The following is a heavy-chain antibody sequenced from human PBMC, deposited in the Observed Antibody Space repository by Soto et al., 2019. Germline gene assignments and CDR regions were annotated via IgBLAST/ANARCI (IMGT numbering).Heavy chain of an antibody. J-gene: IGHJ4*02. CDR1: GFSFSSYA. D-gene: IGHD5-12*01. CDR3: AKGSIEYSASVDN. V-gene: IGHV3-23*01. Sequence: DVQLLESGGGLVQPGGSLRLSCAASGFSFSSYAMVWVRQAPGKGLEWVVVISARGGSSYFADSVKGRFTLSRDNSKYVLSLEMNSLRAEDTAIYFCAKGSIEYSASVDNWGQGTLVVVSS. CDR2: ISARGGSS.